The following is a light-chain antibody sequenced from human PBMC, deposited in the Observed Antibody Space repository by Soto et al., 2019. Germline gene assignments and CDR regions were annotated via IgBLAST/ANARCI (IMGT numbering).Light chain of an antibody. CDR3: SSYTTTSTLV. Sequence: QSVLTQPASVSGSPGQSITISCTGTSSDVGYYNYVSWYQQHPGKAPKLMIYDVSNGPSGLSNRFSGSKSGNTASLTISGLQAEDEADYYCSSYTTTSTLVFGTGTKVTVL. J-gene: IGLJ1*01. V-gene: IGLV2-14*01. CDR1: SSDVGYYNY. CDR2: DVS.